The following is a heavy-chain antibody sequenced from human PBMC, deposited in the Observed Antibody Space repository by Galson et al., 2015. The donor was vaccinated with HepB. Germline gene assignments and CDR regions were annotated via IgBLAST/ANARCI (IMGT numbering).Heavy chain of an antibody. CDR1: GFTFSSYG. CDR2: ISHDGSDK. J-gene: IGHJ4*02. CDR3: AKDRWTRRVALGGSDY. D-gene: IGHD6-19*01. Sequence: LRLSCAASGFTFSSYGMHWVRQAPGKGLEGVAIISHDGSDKFYADSVRGRLSISRDNTANALFLVMNNLRGDDTGVYYCAKDRWTRRVALGGSDYWGQGTVVTVSS. V-gene: IGHV3-30*18.